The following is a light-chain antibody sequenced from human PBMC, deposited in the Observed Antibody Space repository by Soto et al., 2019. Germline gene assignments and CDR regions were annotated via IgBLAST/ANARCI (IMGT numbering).Light chain of an antibody. CDR2: EGS. J-gene: IGLJ2*01. V-gene: IGLV2-23*01. CDR3: CSYAGSRNHVV. CDR1: SSDVGNYNL. Sequence: QSALTQPASVSGSPGQSITISCTGTSSDVGNYNLVSWYQQHPGKAPKLMIFEGSKRPSGISNRFSGSKSGTTASLTISGLQAEDEADYYCCSYAGSRNHVVFGGGTKVTVL.